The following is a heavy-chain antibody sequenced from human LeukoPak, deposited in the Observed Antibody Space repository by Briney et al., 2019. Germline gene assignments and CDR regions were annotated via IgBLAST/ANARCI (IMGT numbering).Heavy chain of an antibody. CDR2: INTDGSST. V-gene: IGHV3-74*01. CDR3: TKVGYCATTSCRTAFDI. CDR1: GFTFSTYW. D-gene: IGHD2-2*01. Sequence: GGSLRLSCAVSGFTFSTYWMHWVRRAPGKGLVWVSRINTDGSSTYYADSVKGRFTISRDNAKNTLYLQMNSLGAEDTAVYYCTKVGYCATTSCRTAFDIWGQGTMVTVSS. J-gene: IGHJ3*02.